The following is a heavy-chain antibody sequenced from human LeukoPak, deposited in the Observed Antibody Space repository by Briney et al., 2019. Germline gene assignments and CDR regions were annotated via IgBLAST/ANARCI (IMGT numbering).Heavy chain of an antibody. CDR2: IYYSGST. CDR1: GGSISSGGYY. D-gene: IGHD6-13*01. Sequence: SETLSLTCTVSGGSISSGGYYWGWIRQPPGKGLEWIGSIYYSGSTYYNPSLKSRVTISVDTSKNQFSLKLSSVTAADTAVYYCARDHRTMASSSWELGGGWFDPWGQGTLVTVSS. V-gene: IGHV4-39*07. CDR3: ARDHRTMASSSWELGGGWFDP. J-gene: IGHJ5*02.